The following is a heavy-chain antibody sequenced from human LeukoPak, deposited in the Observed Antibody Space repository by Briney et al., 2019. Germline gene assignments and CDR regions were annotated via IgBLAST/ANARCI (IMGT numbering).Heavy chain of an antibody. V-gene: IGHV3-30*03. CDR2: ISYDGSNK. CDR3: ARGDMVRGVIIRKWGVYFDY. J-gene: IGHJ4*02. Sequence: GGSLRLSCAASGFSFSSYWMHWVRQAPGKGLEWVAVISYDGSNKYYADSVKGRFTISRDNSKNTLYLQMNSLRAEDTAVYYCARGDMVRGVIIRKWGVYFDYWGQGTLVTVSS. D-gene: IGHD3-10*01. CDR1: GFSFSSYW.